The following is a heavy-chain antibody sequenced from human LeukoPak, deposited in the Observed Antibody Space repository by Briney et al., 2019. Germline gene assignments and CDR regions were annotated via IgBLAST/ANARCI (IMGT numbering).Heavy chain of an antibody. V-gene: IGHV1-2*02. CDR2: INPNTGGT. CDR1: GDTFTGYY. D-gene: IGHD3-10*01. J-gene: IGHJ6*03. CDR3: ARGSGLGMSYYYYMDV. Sequence: GASVKVSCKASGDTFTGYYMHWVRQAPGQGRECMGWINPNTGGTNYAQKYQGRVTMSRDTSISTAYMELSRLRSDDTAVYYCARGSGLGMSYYYYMDVWGKGPTVTVSS.